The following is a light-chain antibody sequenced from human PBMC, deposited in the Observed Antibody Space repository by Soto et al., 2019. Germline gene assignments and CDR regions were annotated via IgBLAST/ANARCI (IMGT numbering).Light chain of an antibody. J-gene: IGKJ4*01. Sequence: DIQMTQSPSPLSATAGDRVTITCPASQSISSWLAWYQHKPGKAPKLLIYAASTLQSGVPSRFSGSGSGTDFTLTISSLQPEDVATYYCQQLNSYPLTLGGGTKVDIK. CDR1: QSISSW. CDR2: AAS. CDR3: QQLNSYPLT. V-gene: IGKV1-5*01.